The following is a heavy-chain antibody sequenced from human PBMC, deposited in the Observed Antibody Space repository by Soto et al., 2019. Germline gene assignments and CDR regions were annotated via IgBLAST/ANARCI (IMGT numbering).Heavy chain of an antibody. Sequence: PGGSLILSCAASGFTFDDYTMHWVRQAPGKGLEWVSLISWDGGSTYYADSVKGRFTISRDNSKNSLYLQMNSLRTEDTALYYCAKDIDETEPYYYYYGMDVWGQGTTVTVSS. V-gene: IGHV3-43*01. CDR3: AKDIDETEPYYYYYGMDV. J-gene: IGHJ6*02. CDR1: GFTFDDYT. CDR2: ISWDGGST.